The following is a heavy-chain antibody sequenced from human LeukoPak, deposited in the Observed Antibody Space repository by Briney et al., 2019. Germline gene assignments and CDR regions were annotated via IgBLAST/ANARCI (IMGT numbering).Heavy chain of an antibody. Sequence: PSETLSLTCTVSGGSISSYYWSWIRQPPGKGLEGIGYIYYSGSTNYNPSLKSRVTISVDTSKNQFSLKLSSVTAADTAVYYCARLLYYDFWSGGTRSTLYYGMVVWGQGTTVTVSS. D-gene: IGHD3-3*01. CDR3: ARLLYYDFWSGGTRSTLYYGMVV. CDR1: GGSISSYY. V-gene: IGHV4-59*08. CDR2: IYYSGST. J-gene: IGHJ6*02.